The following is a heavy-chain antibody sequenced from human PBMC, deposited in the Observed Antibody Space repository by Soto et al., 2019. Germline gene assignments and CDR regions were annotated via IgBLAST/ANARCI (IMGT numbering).Heavy chain of an antibody. D-gene: IGHD1-26*01. V-gene: IGHV1-69*01. CDR2: IIPIFGTA. Sequence: QVQLVQSGAEVKKPGSSVKVSCKASGGTFSSYAISWVRQAPGQGLEWMGGIIPIFGTANYAQEFQGRVTITADESTSTAYMELSSLRSQDTAVYYYARDPIVGATGYYGMDVWGQGTTVTVSS. CDR1: GGTFSSYA. J-gene: IGHJ6*02. CDR3: ARDPIVGATGYYGMDV.